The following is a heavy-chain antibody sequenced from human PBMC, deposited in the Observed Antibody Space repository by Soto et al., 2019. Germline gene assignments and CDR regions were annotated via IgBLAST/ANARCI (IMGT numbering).Heavy chain of an antibody. Sequence: GGSLRLSCAASGFTFSSYSMNWVRQAPGKGLEWVSSISSSSSYIYYADSVKGRFTIPRDNAKNSLYLQMNSLRAEDTAVYYCASSWSGYWFDPWGQGTLVTVSS. CDR1: GFTFSSYS. J-gene: IGHJ5*02. V-gene: IGHV3-21*01. CDR3: ASSWSGYWFDP. D-gene: IGHD3-3*01. CDR2: ISSSSSYI.